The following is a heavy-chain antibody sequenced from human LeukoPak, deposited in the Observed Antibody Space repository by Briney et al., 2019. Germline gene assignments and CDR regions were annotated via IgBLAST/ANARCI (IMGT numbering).Heavy chain of an antibody. CDR1: GYTLTELS. J-gene: IGHJ3*02. CDR3: ATDLYDSSGYYSSDAFDI. V-gene: IGHV1-24*01. Sequence: ASVKVSCKISGYTLTELSMHWVRQAPGKGLAWMGGFDPEDGETIYAQKFQGRVTMTEDTSTDTAYMELSILRSEDTAVYYCATDLYDSSGYYSSDAFDIWGQGTMVTVSS. CDR2: FDPEDGET. D-gene: IGHD3-22*01.